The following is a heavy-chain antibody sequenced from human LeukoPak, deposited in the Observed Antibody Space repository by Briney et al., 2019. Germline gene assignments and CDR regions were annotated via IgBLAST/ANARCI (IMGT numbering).Heavy chain of an antibody. CDR1: GFTFSSYA. CDR2: ISSSGSTI. Sequence: GGSLRLSCAASGFTFSSYAMSWVRQAPGKGLEWVSYISSSGSTIYYADSVKGRFTISRDNAKNSLYLQMNSLRAEDTAVYYCASCQLPEYYYYGMDVWGQGTTVTVSS. J-gene: IGHJ6*02. V-gene: IGHV3-48*03. D-gene: IGHD2-2*01. CDR3: ASCQLPEYYYYGMDV.